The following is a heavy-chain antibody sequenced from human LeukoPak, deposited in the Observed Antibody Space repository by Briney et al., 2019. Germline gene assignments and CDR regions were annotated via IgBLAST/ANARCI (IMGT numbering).Heavy chain of an antibody. CDR2: ISNIGGST. CDR1: GLTLSSFD. D-gene: IGHD3-3*01. J-gene: IGHJ4*02. CDR3: AKVDYDFRSGYYFH. Sequence: GGSLRLSCADSGLTLSSFDMSWVRQAPGKGLEWVSSISNIGGSTYYADSVKGRFTISRDNSKNMVYLQMNSLRVEDTAVNYCAKVDYDFRSGYYFHWGQGTLVSVSS. V-gene: IGHV3-23*01.